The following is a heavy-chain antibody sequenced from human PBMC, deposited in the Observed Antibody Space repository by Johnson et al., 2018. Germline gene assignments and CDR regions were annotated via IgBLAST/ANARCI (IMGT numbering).Heavy chain of an antibody. CDR1: GFTFSSYG. J-gene: IGHJ1*01. D-gene: IGHD1-26*01. V-gene: IGHV3-30*18. CDR2: ISYDGSTK. CDR3: AKEDGGSYDRDFQH. Sequence: LVQSGGGVVQPGRSLRLSCAASGFTFSSYGMHWVRQAPGKGLEWVAVISYDGSTKYYADSVKGRFTISRDNSKNTLYLQRNSVRAEGTAVYYCAKEDGGSYDRDFQHWGQGTWVTVSS.